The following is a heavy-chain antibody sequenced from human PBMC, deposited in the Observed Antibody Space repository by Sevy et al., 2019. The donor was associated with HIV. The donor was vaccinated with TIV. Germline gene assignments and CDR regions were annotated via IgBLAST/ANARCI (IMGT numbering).Heavy chain of an antibody. D-gene: IGHD7-27*01. CDR1: GFTFSSYS. CDR2: ISSSSSTI. V-gene: IGHV3-48*02. J-gene: IGHJ4*02. CDR3: ARGVTGDLDYFDY. Sequence: GGSLRLSCAASGFTFSSYSMNWVRQAPGKGLEWVSYISSSSSTIYYADPVKGRFTISRDNAKNSLYLQMNSLRDEDTAVYYCARGVTGDLDYFDYWGQGTLVTVSS.